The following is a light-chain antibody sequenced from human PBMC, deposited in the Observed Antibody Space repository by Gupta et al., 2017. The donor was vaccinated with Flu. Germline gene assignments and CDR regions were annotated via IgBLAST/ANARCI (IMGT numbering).Light chain of an antibody. J-gene: IGLJ3*02. Sequence: QSVTISCTGTTSDIGAFDYVSWYQQYPGKAPKLLIYEVNRRPSGIPDRFSGSKSGNTASLTVSGLQAEDEAYYYCGSNTGKKRVFGGGTQLTVL. CDR2: EVN. V-gene: IGLV2-8*01. CDR1: TSDIGAFDY. CDR3: GSNTGKKRV.